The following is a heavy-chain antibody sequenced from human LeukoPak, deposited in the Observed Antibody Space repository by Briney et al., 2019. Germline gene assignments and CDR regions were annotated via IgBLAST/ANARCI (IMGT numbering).Heavy chain of an antibody. D-gene: IGHD2-2*01. V-gene: IGHV4-34*01. CDR3: ARVVVPAAPQLIP. CDR2: INHSGST. CDR1: GGSFSGYY. Sequence: PSETLSLTCAAYGGSFSGYYWSWIRQPPGKGLEWIGEINHSGSTNYNPSLKSRVTISVDTSKNQFSLKLSSVTAADTAVYYCARVVVPAAPQLIPWGQRTLVTVSS. J-gene: IGHJ5*02.